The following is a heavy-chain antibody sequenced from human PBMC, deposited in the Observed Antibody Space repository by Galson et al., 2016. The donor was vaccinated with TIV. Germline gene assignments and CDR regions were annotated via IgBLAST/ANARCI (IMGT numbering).Heavy chain of an antibody. CDR2: IHSGNT. V-gene: IGHV1-3*01. CDR1: GYTFTSYT. Sequence: SVKVSCKASGYTFTSYTMHWVRQAPGQRLEWMGWIHSGNTKYSEKFQGRVTITRDTSASTAYMELSSLRSEDTAVYYCARGQTGRFLEWLLSEDPQTYFDYWGRGTLVTVSS. CDR3: ARGQTGRFLEWLLSEDPQTYFDY. D-gene: IGHD3-3*01. J-gene: IGHJ4*02.